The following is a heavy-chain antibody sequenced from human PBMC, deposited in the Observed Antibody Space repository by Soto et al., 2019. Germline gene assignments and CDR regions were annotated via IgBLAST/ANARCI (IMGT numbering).Heavy chain of an antibody. CDR1: GGTFTTYA. J-gene: IGHJ5*02. D-gene: IGHD2-2*01. V-gene: IGHV1-69*06. CDR2: IIPIFGTS. CDR3: ERSALPSAINNWFDP. Sequence: QVQLVQSGAEVKKPGSSVKVSCKASGGTFTTYAISWVRQAPGQGLEGMGGIIPIFGTSNYAQKFQGRVTFSADTYTSTAYMELSSLRSEDTAVYYCERSALPSAINNWFDPWGQGTLVTVSS.